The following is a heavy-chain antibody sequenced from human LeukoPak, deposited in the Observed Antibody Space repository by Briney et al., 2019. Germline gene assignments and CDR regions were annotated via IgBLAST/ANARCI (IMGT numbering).Heavy chain of an antibody. CDR1: GFRIDSYV. J-gene: IGHJ4*02. CDR2: ISASGGST. D-gene: IGHD6-19*01. CDR3: AKEWYTSGKYYFDF. V-gene: IGHV3-23*01. Sequence: PAVAVGLSVAACGFRIDSYVMRWPRHAPENGLEWVSAISASGGSTFYADSVKGRFTISRDNSKNMLYLQMNSLRAEDTAIYYCAKEWYTSGKYYFDFWGQGTLVTVSS.